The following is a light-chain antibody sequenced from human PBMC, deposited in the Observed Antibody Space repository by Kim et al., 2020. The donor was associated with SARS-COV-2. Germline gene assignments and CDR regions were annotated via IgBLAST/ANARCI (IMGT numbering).Light chain of an antibody. CDR1: GREIGCFAF. Sequence: GRAFTVAGAGTGREIGCFAFVSWYQQYAGKAPRLLIYEVTERPSGVTDRYSGSRSGNTASLTVAGLQAEDEADYYCCSYAGNNIGVFGGGTQRTVL. CDR3: CSYAGNNIGV. CDR2: EVT. J-gene: IGLJ2*01. V-gene: IGLV2-11*03.